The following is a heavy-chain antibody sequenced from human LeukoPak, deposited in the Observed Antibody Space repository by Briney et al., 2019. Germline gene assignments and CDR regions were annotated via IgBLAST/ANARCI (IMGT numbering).Heavy chain of an antibody. Sequence: SETLSLTCTVSGGSISSYYWSWIRQPAGKGLEWIGRIYTSGSTNYNPSLKSRVTMSVDTSKNQFSLKLSSVTAADTAVYYCARDRCSGGSCYSVGPWFDPWGQGTLVTVSS. CDR2: IYTSGST. CDR1: GGSISSYY. D-gene: IGHD2-15*01. J-gene: IGHJ5*02. V-gene: IGHV4-4*07. CDR3: ARDRCSGGSCYSVGPWFDP.